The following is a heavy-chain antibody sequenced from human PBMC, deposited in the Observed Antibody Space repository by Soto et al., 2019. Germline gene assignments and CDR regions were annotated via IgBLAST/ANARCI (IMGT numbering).Heavy chain of an antibody. CDR1: GGSIRSYC. CDR2: ICNSGTT. D-gene: IGHD3-22*01. J-gene: IGHJ6*03. Sequence: QVQLQESGPTLVKPSETLSLTCTVSGGSIRSYCWTWIRQPPGEGLEWIGCICNSGTTNYNHSLKRRVAISIDTQKNQFSMQLSSVTVADTAVYYCAGGGSIVVATRRLMDVWGYGTTVTVSS. V-gene: IGHV4-59*03. CDR3: AGGGSIVVATRRLMDV.